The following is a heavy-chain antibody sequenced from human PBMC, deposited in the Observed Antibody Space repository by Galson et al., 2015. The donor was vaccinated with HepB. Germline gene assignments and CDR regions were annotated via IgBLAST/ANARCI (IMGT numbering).Heavy chain of an antibody. CDR3: ARDLGGAFVVVPAAAFDY. Sequence: SLRLSCAASGFSVSNYYMSWVRQAPGKGLEGVSVVYSGGNTYYADSVKGRFTISRDNSKNTLYLHMSSLRAEDTAVYYCARDLGGAFVVVPAAAFDYWGQGTLVTVSS. CDR2: VYSGGNT. CDR1: GFSVSNYY. J-gene: IGHJ4*02. V-gene: IGHV3-53*01. D-gene: IGHD2-2*01.